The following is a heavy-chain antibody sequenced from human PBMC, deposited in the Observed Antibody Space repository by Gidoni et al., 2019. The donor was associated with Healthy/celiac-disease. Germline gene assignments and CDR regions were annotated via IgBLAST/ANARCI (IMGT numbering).Heavy chain of an antibody. V-gene: IGHV1-69*09. CDR1: GGTLSSYA. CDR2: IIPILGIA. D-gene: IGHD2-21*02. Sequence: QVQLVQSGAEVKKPGSSVKVSCKASGGTLSSYAISWVRQAPGQGLEWMGRIIPILGIANYAQKFQGRVTITADKSTSTAYMELSSLRSEDTAVYYCARGQAYCGGDCYWDYGMDVWGQGTTVTVSS. J-gene: IGHJ6*02. CDR3: ARGQAYCGGDCYWDYGMDV.